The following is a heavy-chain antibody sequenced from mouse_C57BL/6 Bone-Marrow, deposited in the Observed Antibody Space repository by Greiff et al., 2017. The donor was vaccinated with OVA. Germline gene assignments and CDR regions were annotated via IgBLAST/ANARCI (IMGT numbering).Heavy chain of an antibody. CDR2: IWSGGST. D-gene: IGHD2-3*01. Sequence: VQLQQSGPGLVQPSQSLSITCTVSGFSLTSYGVHWVRQSPGKGLEWLGVIWSGGSTDYNAAFIYRLSISKDNSKIQVFFKMNSLQADDTAIYYCARIAYDGYYYYAMDYWGQGTSVTVSS. J-gene: IGHJ4*01. V-gene: IGHV2-2*01. CDR1: GFSLTSYG. CDR3: ARIAYDGYYYYAMDY.